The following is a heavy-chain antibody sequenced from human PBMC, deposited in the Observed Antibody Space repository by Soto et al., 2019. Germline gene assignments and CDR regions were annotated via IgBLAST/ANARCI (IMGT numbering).Heavy chain of an antibody. CDR1: GGSISGSVYY. J-gene: IGHJ4*02. CDR2: IFYSAST. V-gene: IGHV4-39*01. CDR3: AAPGTPEIATTRSFGY. Sequence: PSETLSLTCTVSGGSISGSVYYCGWVRQPPGKGLEWIGSIFYSASTSYNPSLKSRVTISVDTSKNQFSLRLTSVTAADTAVYYCAAPGTPEIATTRSFGYLSRGTLVNLAS. D-gene: IGHD1-26*01.